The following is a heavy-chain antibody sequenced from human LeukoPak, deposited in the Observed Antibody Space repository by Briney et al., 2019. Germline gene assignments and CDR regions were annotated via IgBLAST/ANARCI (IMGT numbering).Heavy chain of an antibody. CDR2: ISDSGGST. D-gene: IGHD4-11*01. Sequence: GGSLRPSCEASGFTFSSYAMHWVRQAPGKGLEYVSAISDSGGSTYYANSVKGRFTISRDNSKNTLYLQMGSLRAEDMAVYYCAKSRTVNDYFDYWGQGTLVTVSS. J-gene: IGHJ4*02. CDR1: GFTFSSYA. CDR3: AKSRTVNDYFDY. V-gene: IGHV3-64*01.